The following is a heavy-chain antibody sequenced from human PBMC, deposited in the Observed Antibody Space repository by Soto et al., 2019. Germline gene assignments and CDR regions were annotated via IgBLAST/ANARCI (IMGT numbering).Heavy chain of an antibody. Sequence: QVQLVQSGAEVKKPGASLKVSCKASGYIFTTYIITWVRQAPGQDREWMGWIRAYNGNTTYPQKVQGKVTMTMDTSTSTAYMKLRSLRTDDTAVYYCARIAAESDSAMDVWGQGTTVTVSS. J-gene: IGHJ6*02. CDR2: IRAYNGNT. D-gene: IGHD6-25*01. CDR3: ARIAAESDSAMDV. V-gene: IGHV1-18*01. CDR1: GYIFTTYI.